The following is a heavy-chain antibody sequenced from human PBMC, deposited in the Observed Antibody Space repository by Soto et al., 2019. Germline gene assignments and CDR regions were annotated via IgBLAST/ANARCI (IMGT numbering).Heavy chain of an antibody. CDR1: GYTFTGYY. Sequence: ASVKVSFKASGYTFTGYYMHWVRQAPGQGLEWMGWINPNSGGTNYAQKFQGWVTMTRDTSISTAYMELSRLRSDDTAVYYCARGMEGDYDIVTGYYAYYYYGMDVWGQGTTVTGSS. D-gene: IGHD3-9*01. J-gene: IGHJ6*02. CDR2: INPNSGGT. CDR3: ARGMEGDYDIVTGYYAYYYYGMDV. V-gene: IGHV1-2*04.